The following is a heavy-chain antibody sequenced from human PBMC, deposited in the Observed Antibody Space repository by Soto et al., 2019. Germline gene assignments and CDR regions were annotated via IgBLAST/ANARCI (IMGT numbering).Heavy chain of an antibody. CDR2: IIPIFGTA. CDR1: GGTFSSYA. Sequence: QVQLVQSGAEVKKPGSSVKVSCKASGGTFSSYAISWVRQAPGQGLEWMGGIIPIFGTANYAQKFQGRVTITADESTSTAYMELSSLRSEDTAVYYCASAPPVMITFGGVIAPNRSPVAYWGQGTLVTVSS. CDR3: ASAPPVMITFGGVIAPNRSPVAY. V-gene: IGHV1-69*01. D-gene: IGHD3-16*02. J-gene: IGHJ4*02.